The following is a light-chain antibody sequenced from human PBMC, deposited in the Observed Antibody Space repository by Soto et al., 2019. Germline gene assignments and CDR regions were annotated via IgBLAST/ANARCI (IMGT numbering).Light chain of an antibody. J-gene: IGLJ3*02. CDR3: QVWDSSSDHRV. V-gene: IGLV3-21*04. Sequence: SYVLTQPPSVSVAPGKTARFSCGGNDIGSQSVHWYQQKPGQAPVLLIFYDRERPSGIPERFSGSNSGNTATLTISRVEAGDEAYYYCQVWDSSSDHRVFGGGTKLTVL. CDR2: YDR. CDR1: DIGSQS.